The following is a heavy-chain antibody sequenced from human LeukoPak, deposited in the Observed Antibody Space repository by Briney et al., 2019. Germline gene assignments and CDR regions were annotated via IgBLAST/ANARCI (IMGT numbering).Heavy chain of an antibody. CDR1: GGSFSGYY. CDR2: IYYSGST. D-gene: IGHD5-18*01. CDR3: ARHRDYDYSYGSNWFDP. Sequence: SETLSLTCAVYGGSFSGYYWSWIRQPPGKGLEWIGSIYYSGSTYYNPSLKSRVTISVDTSKNQFSLKLSSVTAADTAVYYCARHRDYDYSYGSNWFDPWGQGTLVTVSS. V-gene: IGHV4-34*01. J-gene: IGHJ5*02.